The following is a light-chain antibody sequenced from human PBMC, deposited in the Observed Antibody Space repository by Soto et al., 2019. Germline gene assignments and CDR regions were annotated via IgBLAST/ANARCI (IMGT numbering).Light chain of an antibody. CDR3: ISYTDRQSYL. V-gene: IGLV2-8*01. CDR1: SSDIGYYNY. Sequence: QSALTQPPSASGSPGQSVTISCTGTSSDIGYYNYVAWYQQFPGKSPKLMIYAVSDRPPGVSDRFSGSKSGITASLTISGLQTEDEADYYCISYTDRQSYLFGTGTKLTVL. CDR2: AVS. J-gene: IGLJ1*01.